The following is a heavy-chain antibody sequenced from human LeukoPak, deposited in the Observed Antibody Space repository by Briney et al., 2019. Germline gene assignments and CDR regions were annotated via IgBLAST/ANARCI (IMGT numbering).Heavy chain of an antibody. CDR2: INHSGST. D-gene: IGHD3-3*01. CDR1: GGSFSGYY. Sequence: SETLSLTCAVYGGSFSGYYWSWIRQPPGKGLEWIGEINHSGSTNYNPSLKSRVTISVDTSKNQFSLKLSSVTAADTAVYYCATVHFGYFTFWGQGTLVPVSS. V-gene: IGHV4-34*01. CDR3: ATVHFGYFTF. J-gene: IGHJ4*02.